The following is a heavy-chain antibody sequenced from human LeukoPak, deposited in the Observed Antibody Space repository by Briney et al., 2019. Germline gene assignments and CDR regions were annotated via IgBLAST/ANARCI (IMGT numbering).Heavy chain of an antibody. CDR1: GFTISTYW. D-gene: IGHD6-13*01. Sequence: GGSLGLSCTASGFTISTYWMSWVRQAPGKGLEWVANINQDGSKKYYVDSVKGRFTISRDNVKNSVYLQMNSLRAEDTAVYSCARAVAAADSYWGRGTLVTVSS. CDR2: INQDGSKK. V-gene: IGHV3-7*04. J-gene: IGHJ4*02. CDR3: ARAVAAADSY.